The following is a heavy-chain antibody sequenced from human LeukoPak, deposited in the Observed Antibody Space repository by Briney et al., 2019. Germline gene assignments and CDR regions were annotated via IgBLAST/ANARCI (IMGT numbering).Heavy chain of an antibody. CDR1: GFTLSSCE. CDR3: ARECHTDLYGFDY. V-gene: IGHV3-48*03. D-gene: IGHD2-8*01. CDR2: IDTGGTTQ. Sequence: GGSLRLSCAASGFTLSSCEMHWVRQAPGRGLEWISYIDTGGTTQHYADSVRGRFTISRDNTKNSLYLQMNSLRAEDTAVYYCARECHTDLYGFDYWVQGALVTVSS. J-gene: IGHJ4*02.